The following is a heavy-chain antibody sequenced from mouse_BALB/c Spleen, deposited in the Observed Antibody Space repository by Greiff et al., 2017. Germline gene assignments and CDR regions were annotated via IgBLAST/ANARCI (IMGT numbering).Heavy chain of an antibody. V-gene: IGHV3-6*02. CDR1: GYSITSGYY. J-gene: IGHJ3*01. CDR3: ARGDDYDSWFAY. CDR2: ISYDGSN. Sequence: EVKLQESGPGLVKPSQSLSLTCSVTGYSITSGYYWNWIRQFPGNKLEWMGYISYDGSNNYNPSLKNRISITRDTSKNQFSLKLNSVTTEDTATYYCARGDDYDSWFAYWGQGTLVTVSA. D-gene: IGHD2-4*01.